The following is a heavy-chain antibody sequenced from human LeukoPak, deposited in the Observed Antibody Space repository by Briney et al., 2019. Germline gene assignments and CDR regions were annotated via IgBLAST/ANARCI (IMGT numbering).Heavy chain of an antibody. CDR3: AKDRVFELWFEEASPYYFDY. J-gene: IGHJ4*02. CDR1: GFTFSTYA. V-gene: IGHV3-23*01. D-gene: IGHD3-10*01. CDR2: ISGSGGRT. Sequence: GGSLRLSCATSGFTFSTYAMNWVRQTPGKGLEWVSAISGSGGRTYYADSVKGRFTIPRDISKNTLYLQMNSLRAEDTAVYYCAKDRVFELWFEEASPYYFDYWGQGTLVTVSS.